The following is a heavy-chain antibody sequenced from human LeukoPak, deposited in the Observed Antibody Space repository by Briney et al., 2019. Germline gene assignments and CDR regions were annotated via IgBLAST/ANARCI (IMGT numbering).Heavy chain of an antibody. CDR2: ISDDGSIT. J-gene: IGHJ4*02. V-gene: IGHV3-74*03. D-gene: IGHD3-22*01. CDR1: GFTFSRDW. Sequence: GESLRLSCAASGFTFSRDWMHWVRQAPGKGPVWVSRISDDGSITTYADSVKGRFTISRDNAKSTMFLQMNSLRAEDTAVYFCARRYYETNVYDRHFDHWGQGILVTVSS. CDR3: ARRYYETNVYDRHFDH.